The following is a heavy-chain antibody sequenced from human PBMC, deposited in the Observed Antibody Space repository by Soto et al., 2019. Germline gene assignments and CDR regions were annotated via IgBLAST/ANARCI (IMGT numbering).Heavy chain of an antibody. CDR3: ARGGPGDGYFDL. D-gene: IGHD3-10*01. CDR2: IYYSGGT. Sequence: QVQLQESGPGLVKPSQTLSLTCSVSGASIRSGGYYWSWIRQTPGKGLEWIGYIYYSGGTYFNPSLRSRVTMSVDTSENQFSLELSSVTAADTAVYHCARGGPGDGYFDLWGRGTLVAVSS. V-gene: IGHV4-31*03. J-gene: IGHJ2*01. CDR1: GASIRSGGYY.